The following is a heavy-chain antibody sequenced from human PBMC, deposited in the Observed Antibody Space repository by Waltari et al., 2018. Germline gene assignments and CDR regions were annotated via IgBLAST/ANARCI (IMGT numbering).Heavy chain of an antibody. V-gene: IGHV1-2*02. D-gene: IGHD1-26*01. CDR1: GYTFTGYY. J-gene: IGHJ4*02. Sequence: QVHLVQSGAEVKKPGASVKVSCKAFGYTFTGYYIHWVRQAPGQGLEWMGWINPNSGGTNYAQKFQGRVAMTGDTSITTAYMELRGLKYDDTAMYYCGRVDSGTYTSLDYWGQGTLVSVSS. CDR3: GRVDSGTYTSLDY. CDR2: INPNSGGT.